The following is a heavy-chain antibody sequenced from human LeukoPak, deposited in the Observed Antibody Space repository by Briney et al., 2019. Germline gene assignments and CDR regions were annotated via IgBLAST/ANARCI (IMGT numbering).Heavy chain of an antibody. CDR3: AKVLNGGSYYMLTDY. CDR1: GFTFSSYA. Sequence: GGSLRLSCAASGFTFSSYAMSWVRQAPGKGLEWVSAISGSGGSTYYADSVKGRFTISRDNSKNTLYLQMNSLRAEDTAVYYCAKVLNGGSYYMLTDYWGQGTLVTVSS. D-gene: IGHD1-26*01. CDR2: ISGSGGST. J-gene: IGHJ4*02. V-gene: IGHV3-23*01.